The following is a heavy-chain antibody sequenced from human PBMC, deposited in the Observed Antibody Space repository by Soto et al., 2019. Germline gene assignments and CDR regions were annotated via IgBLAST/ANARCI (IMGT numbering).Heavy chain of an antibody. D-gene: IGHD3-16*01. Sequence: SETLSLTSTVSGGSISSYYWSWIRQPPGKGLEWIGYIYYSGSTNYNPSLKSRVTISVDTSKNQFSLKLSSVTAADTAVYYCARHHPIMITFGGVISDYYYYMAVWGKGTTVTVSS. V-gene: IGHV4-59*08. CDR3: ARHHPIMITFGGVISDYYYYMAV. CDR2: IYYSGST. J-gene: IGHJ6*03. CDR1: GGSISSYY.